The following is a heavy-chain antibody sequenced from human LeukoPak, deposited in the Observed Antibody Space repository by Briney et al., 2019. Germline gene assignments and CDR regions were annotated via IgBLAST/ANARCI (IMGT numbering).Heavy chain of an antibody. CDR3: ARGVEMATMPIYYFDY. CDR2: MNPNSGNT. CDR1: GYTFTSYD. V-gene: IGHV1-8*01. J-gene: IGHJ4*02. D-gene: IGHD5-24*01. Sequence: ASVKVSCKASGYTFTSYDINWVRQATGQGLEWMGWMNPNSGNTDYAQKFQGRVTITADESTSTAYMELSSLRSEDTAVYYCARGVEMATMPIYYFDYWGQGTLVTVSS.